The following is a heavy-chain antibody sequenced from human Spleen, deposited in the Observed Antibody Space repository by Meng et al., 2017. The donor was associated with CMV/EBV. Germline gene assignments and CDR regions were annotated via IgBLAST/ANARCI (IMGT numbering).Heavy chain of an antibody. V-gene: IGHV1-69*04. J-gene: IGHJ6*02. D-gene: IGHD3-9*01. CDR1: NYG. CDR2: IIPKLNVA. Sequence: NYGFSWVRQAPGQGLEWMGRIIPKLNVANYAQKFQARITLTADKSTTTIYMEMNGLTSADTAVYYCARDHEQTGRMSDYYYYQMDVWGQGTTVTVSS. CDR3: ARDHEQTGRMSDYYYYQMDV.